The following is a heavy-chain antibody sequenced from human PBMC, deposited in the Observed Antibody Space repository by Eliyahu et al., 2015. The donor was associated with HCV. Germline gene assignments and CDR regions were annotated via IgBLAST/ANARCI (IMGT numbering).Heavy chain of an antibody. CDR1: GFTFXGXX. CDR2: INSDGSST. Sequence: EVQLVESGGGLVQPGGSLXLSCAASGFTFXGXXMHWVRQAPGKGLVWVSRINSDGSSTSYADSVKGRFTISRDNAKNTLYLQMNSLRAEDTAVYYCAGWLRWGGAGYWGQGTLVTVSS. CDR3: AGWLRWGGAGY. J-gene: IGHJ4*02. V-gene: IGHV3-74*01. D-gene: IGHD3-16*01.